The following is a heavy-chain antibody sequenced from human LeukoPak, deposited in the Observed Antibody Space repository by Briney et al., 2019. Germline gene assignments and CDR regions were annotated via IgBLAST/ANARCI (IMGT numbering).Heavy chain of an antibody. J-gene: IGHJ6*03. CDR3: ARGRVGATRLFRYYYYYMDV. D-gene: IGHD1-26*01. Sequence: GASVKVSCKASGYTFTSYDINWVRQATGQGLEWMGWMNPNSGNTGYAQKFQGRVTITRNTSTSTAYMELSSLRSEDTAVYYCARGRVGATRLFRYYYYYMDVWGKGTTVTVSS. CDR2: MNPNSGNT. V-gene: IGHV1-8*03. CDR1: GYTFTSYD.